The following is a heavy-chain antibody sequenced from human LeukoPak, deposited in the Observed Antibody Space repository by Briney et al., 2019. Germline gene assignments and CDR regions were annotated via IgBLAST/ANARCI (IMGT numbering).Heavy chain of an antibody. D-gene: IGHD5-24*01. CDR2: ISPDGTNI. CDR1: GFTFRSYS. J-gene: IGHJ4*02. V-gene: IGHV3-30-3*01. CDR3: LRDGEHGYNDIDF. Sequence: PGGSLRLSCAASGFTFRSYSMHWVRQAPVRGLESVAVISPDGTNIYYAGSVKGRFTISRDNSENTLYLQMNSLRAEDTALYYCLRDGEHGYNDIDFWGQGTLVTVSS.